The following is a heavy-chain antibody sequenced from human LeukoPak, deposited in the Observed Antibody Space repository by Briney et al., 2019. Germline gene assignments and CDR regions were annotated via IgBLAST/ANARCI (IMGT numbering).Heavy chain of an antibody. CDR2: IYYSGTT. D-gene: IGHD3-3*01. J-gene: IGHJ4*02. V-gene: IGHV4-39*01. CDR3: ARQGYWSGYFVFDS. CDR1: GGSISSSSYY. Sequence: SETLSLTCTVSGGSISSSSYYWGWIRQPPGEGLEWIGTIYYSGTTYYNPSLGSRVTISVDTSKNQFSLRLSSVTAADTAVYYCARQGYWSGYFVFDSWGQGTLVTVSS.